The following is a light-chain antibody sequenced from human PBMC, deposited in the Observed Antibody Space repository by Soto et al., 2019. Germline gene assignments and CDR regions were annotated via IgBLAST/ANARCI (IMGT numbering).Light chain of an antibody. Sequence: QSVLTQPASVSGSPGQSITISCTGTSRDVGGYNYVSWYQQHPGKAPKLMIYDVSNRPSGVSNRFSGSKSGNTASLTISGLQAEDEADYYCSSYTSSSTNFGTGTKVPVL. CDR1: SRDVGGYNY. V-gene: IGLV2-14*01. CDR2: DVS. CDR3: SSYTSSSTN. J-gene: IGLJ1*01.